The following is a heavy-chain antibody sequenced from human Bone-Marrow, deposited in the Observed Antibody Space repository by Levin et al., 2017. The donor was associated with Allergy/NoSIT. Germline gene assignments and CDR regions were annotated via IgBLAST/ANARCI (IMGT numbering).Heavy chain of an antibody. J-gene: IGHJ4*02. CDR3: ARGGGRVAGPIDY. CDR2: ISSSSSYI. D-gene: IGHD6-19*01. Sequence: GESLKISCAASGFTFSSYSMNWVRQAPGKGLEWVSSISSSSSYIYYADSVKGRFTISRDNAKNSLYLQMNSLRAEDTAVYYCARGGGRVAGPIDYWGQGTLVTVSS. CDR1: GFTFSSYS. V-gene: IGHV3-21*01.